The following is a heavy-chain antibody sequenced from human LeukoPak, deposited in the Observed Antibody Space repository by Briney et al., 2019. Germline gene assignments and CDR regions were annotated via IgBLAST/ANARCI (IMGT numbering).Heavy chain of an antibody. J-gene: IGHJ4*02. CDR1: GYTFISYG. V-gene: IGHV1-18*01. D-gene: IGHD1-26*01. CDR3: ARDLHLKSGSYGAYFDY. CDR2: ISAYNGNT. Sequence: GASVKVSCKASGYTFISYGISWVRQAPGQGLEWMGWISAYNGNTNYAQKLQGRVTMTTDTSTSTAYMELRSLRSDDTAVYYCARDLHLKSGSYGAYFDYWGQGTLVTVSS.